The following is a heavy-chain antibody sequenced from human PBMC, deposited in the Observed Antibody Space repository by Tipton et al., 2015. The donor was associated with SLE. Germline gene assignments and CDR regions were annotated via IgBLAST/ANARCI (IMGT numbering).Heavy chain of an antibody. V-gene: IGHV3-9*01. J-gene: IGHJ3*02. Sequence: SLRLSCAASGFTFDDYAMYWVRQAPGKGLEGVSGISWNSASIGYADSVKGRFTISRDNAKNSVDLQMHSLRPEDTALYHCTRRGYSANEIGFDIWGQGTMVTVSS. CDR2: ISWNSASI. D-gene: IGHD5-12*01. CDR1: GFTFDDYA. CDR3: TRRGYSANEIGFDI.